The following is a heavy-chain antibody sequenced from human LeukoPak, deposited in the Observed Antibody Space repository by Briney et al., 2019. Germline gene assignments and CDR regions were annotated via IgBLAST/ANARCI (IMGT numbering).Heavy chain of an antibody. Sequence: PSETLSLTCTVSGGSISSYYWSWIRQPPGEGLEWIGYIYSSGSTNYNPSLKSRVTISVDTSKNQFSLKLSSVPAADTAVYYCARQAYSGYDYSFGYWGQGTLVTVSS. CDR3: ARQAYSGYDYSFGY. V-gene: IGHV4-59*08. CDR2: IYSSGST. J-gene: IGHJ4*02. D-gene: IGHD5-12*01. CDR1: GGSISSYY.